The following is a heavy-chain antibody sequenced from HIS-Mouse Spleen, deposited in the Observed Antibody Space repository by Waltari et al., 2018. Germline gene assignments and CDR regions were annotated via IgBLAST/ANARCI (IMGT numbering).Heavy chain of an antibody. V-gene: IGHV4-39*07. Sequence: QLQLQESGPGLVKPSETLSLTCTVSGGSISSSSYYWGWIRQPPGKGLEWIGSIYYSGSTYYNPSLMSRFTIAVDTSKNQCSLKLSSVTAADTAVYYCAREIPYSSSWYDWYFDLWGRGTLVTVSS. CDR2: IYYSGST. CDR3: AREIPYSSSWYDWYFDL. D-gene: IGHD6-13*01. CDR1: GGSISSSSYY. J-gene: IGHJ2*01.